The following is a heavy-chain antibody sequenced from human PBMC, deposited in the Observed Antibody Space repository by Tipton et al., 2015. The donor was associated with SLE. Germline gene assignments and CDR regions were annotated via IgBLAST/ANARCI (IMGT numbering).Heavy chain of an antibody. CDR2: INHSGST. J-gene: IGHJ6*02. V-gene: IGHV4-39*07. Sequence: TLSLTCTVSGGSISSSSYYWSWIRQPPGKGLEWIGEINHSGSTNYNPSLKSRVTISVDTSKNQFSLKLSSVTAADTAVYYCARRGRLWVYYYYGMDVWGQGTTVTVSS. D-gene: IGHD5-18*01. CDR3: ARRGRLWVYYYYGMDV. CDR1: GGSISSSSYY.